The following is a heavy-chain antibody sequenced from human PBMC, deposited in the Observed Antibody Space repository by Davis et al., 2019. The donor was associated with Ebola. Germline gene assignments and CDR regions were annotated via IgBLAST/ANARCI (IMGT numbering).Heavy chain of an antibody. CDR2: IYYSGST. CDR3: AGHPYYYYGMDV. J-gene: IGHJ6*02. Sequence: SETLSLTCTVSGGSISSHCWSWIRQPPGKGLEWIGYIYYSGSTNYNPSLKSRVTISVDTPKNQFSLNLTSVTAADTAVYYCAGHPYYYYGMDVWGQGTTVTVSS. CDR1: GGSISSHC. V-gene: IGHV4-59*11.